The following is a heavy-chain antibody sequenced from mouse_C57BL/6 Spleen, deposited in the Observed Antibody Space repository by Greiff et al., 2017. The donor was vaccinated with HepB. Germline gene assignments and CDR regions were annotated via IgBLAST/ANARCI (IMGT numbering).Heavy chain of an antibody. Sequence: DVQLVESGGGLVKPGGSLKLSCAASGFTFSSYAMSWVRQTPEKRLEWVATISDGGSYTYYPDNVKGRFTISRDNAKNNLYLQMSHLKSEDTAMYYCARDPHYYGYAMDYWGQGTSVTVSS. CDR2: ISDGGSYT. J-gene: IGHJ4*01. D-gene: IGHD1-2*01. CDR3: ARDPHYYGYAMDY. V-gene: IGHV5-4*01. CDR1: GFTFSSYA.